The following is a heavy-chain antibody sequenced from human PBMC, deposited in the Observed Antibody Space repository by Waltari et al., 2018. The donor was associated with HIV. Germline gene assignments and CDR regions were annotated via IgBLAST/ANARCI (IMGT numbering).Heavy chain of an antibody. J-gene: IGHJ6*02. V-gene: IGHV5-51*01. CDR3: ARQGNSYGMDV. Sequence: YWIDWVRQMPGKGLEWMGSIYPSDSTTEYNPSFEGQVTMSADTSINTAYLQWSSLRASDSAIYFCARQGNSYGMDVWGQGTTVTVSS. D-gene: IGHD4-4*01. CDR2: IYPSDSTT. CDR1: YW.